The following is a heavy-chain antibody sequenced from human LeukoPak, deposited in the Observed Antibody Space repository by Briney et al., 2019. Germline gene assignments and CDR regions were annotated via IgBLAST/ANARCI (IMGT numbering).Heavy chain of an antibody. V-gene: IGHV3-30*18. J-gene: IGHJ4*02. CDR1: GFTISRSA. CDR2: ISHDGSNT. Sequence: PGRSLRLSCAASGFTISRSAVHWVRQAPGKGLEWVAVISHDGSNTDYTDSVKGRFTISRDNSKNTLYLQMNSLRAEDTAVYYCAKEMKPWMHFDYWGQGTLVTVSS. CDR3: AKEMKPWMHFDY. D-gene: IGHD5-12*01.